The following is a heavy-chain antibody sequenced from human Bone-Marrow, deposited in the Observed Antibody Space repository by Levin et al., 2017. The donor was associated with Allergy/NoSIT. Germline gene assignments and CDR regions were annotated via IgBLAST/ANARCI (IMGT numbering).Heavy chain of an antibody. D-gene: IGHD3-3*01. CDR1: GGSINSGDHF. V-gene: IGHV4-30-4*01. J-gene: IGHJ4*02. CDR2: IYYSRST. Sequence: SETLSLTCTVSGGSINSGDHFWSWVRQPPGKGLEWIGYIYYSRSTSYSPSLKSRLTISVDTSKNPFSLYLNSVTAADTAVSFCARSLPFAALSGYYFASWGQGTLVTVSS. CDR3: ARSLPFAALSGYYFAS.